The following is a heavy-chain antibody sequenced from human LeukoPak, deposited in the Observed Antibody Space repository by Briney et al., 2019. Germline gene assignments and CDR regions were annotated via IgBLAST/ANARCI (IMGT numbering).Heavy chain of an antibody. V-gene: IGHV4-39*01. Sequence: PSETLSLTCTVSGGSISSSHFYWGWIRQTPGKGLEWIGSVYDSGSAYHNPSITSRVTISVDVSKNQFSLNPRSVTAADTAVYYCARQGRGCSSSSCYSDWGQGTLVTVSS. J-gene: IGHJ4*02. CDR3: ARQGRGCSSSSCYSD. CDR2: VYDSGSA. D-gene: IGHD2-2*01. CDR1: GGSISSSHFY.